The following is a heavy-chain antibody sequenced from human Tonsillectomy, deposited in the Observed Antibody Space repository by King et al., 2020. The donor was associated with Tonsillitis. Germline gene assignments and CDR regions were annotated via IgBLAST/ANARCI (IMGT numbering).Heavy chain of an antibody. CDR1: GFTVTTYY. Sequence: VQLVESGGGLVQPGGSLRLSCAASGFTVTTYYMSWVRQAPGKGLEWVSVIYRGGNTYYTDTVKGRFTIYRDNFKNTLYLQMDSLRAEDTAVYYCARGTATHWGQGTLVTVSS. CDR3: ARGTATH. V-gene: IGHV3-66*01. CDR2: IYRGGNT. D-gene: IGHD5-18*01. J-gene: IGHJ4*02.